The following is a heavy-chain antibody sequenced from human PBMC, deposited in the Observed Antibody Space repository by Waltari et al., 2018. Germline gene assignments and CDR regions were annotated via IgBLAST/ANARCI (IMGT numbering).Heavy chain of an antibody. CDR1: GGKFGSYA. CDR2: IIPRFGTP. J-gene: IGHJ3*01. V-gene: IGHV1-69*12. D-gene: IGHD1-26*01. Sequence: QVHLVQSGAEVRKPGSSVRVSCEASGGKFGSYAITWVRQAPGQGLEWMAGIIPRFGTPNYAQKFQGRGHVAADESTRTAYMDLSSLRSDDTGTYYCAKRIVGGPFDVWGQGTVVIVSS. CDR3: AKRIVGGPFDV.